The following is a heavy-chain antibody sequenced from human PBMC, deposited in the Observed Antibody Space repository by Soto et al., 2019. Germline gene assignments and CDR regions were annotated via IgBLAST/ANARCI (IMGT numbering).Heavy chain of an antibody. V-gene: IGHV4-34*01. CDR1: GGSFSTYY. J-gene: IGHJ4*02. CDR3: TGPYPYYFDS. Sequence: QVQLQQWGAGLLKPSETLSLTCTVYGGSFSTYYWSWIRQPPGKGLGWIGEIKHSGNTNYNPSPMGRGNIAFGHSKNQFSLKLSSVTAADTAVYYCTGPYPYYFDSWGQGTLVTVSS. CDR2: IKHSGNT.